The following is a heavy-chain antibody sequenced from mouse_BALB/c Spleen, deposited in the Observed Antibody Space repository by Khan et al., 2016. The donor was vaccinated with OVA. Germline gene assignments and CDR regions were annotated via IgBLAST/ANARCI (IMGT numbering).Heavy chain of an antibody. V-gene: IGHV9-3-1*01. Sequence: QIQLVQSGPELKKPGETVKISCKASGYTFTNYGMNWVKQAPGKGLKGMGWINTYTGAPTYADDFKGRFAFSLEPSANTAYLQINNHKSEDTAAYFCARYDYDDWFPYWGQGTLVTVAA. J-gene: IGHJ3*01. D-gene: IGHD2-4*01. CDR1: GYTFTNYG. CDR3: ARYDYDDWFPY. CDR2: INTYTGAP.